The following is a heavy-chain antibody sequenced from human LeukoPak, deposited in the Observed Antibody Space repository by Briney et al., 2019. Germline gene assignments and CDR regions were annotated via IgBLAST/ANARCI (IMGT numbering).Heavy chain of an antibody. V-gene: IGHV3-11*01. J-gene: IGHJ4*02. CDR1: GFTFSDYY. CDR2: ISSSGSTI. CDR3: ARSEGSPLYYFDC. D-gene: IGHD3-10*01. Sequence: GGSLRLSCAASGFTFSDYYMSWIRQAPGKGLEWVSYISSSGSTIYYADSVKGRFTISRDNTKNSLYLQMNSLRAEDTAVYYCARSEGSPLYYFDCWGQGTLVTVSS.